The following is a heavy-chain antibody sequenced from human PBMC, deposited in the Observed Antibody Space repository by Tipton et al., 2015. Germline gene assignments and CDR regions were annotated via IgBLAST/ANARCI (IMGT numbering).Heavy chain of an antibody. CDR3: ARRRQRGYFDL. V-gene: IGHV3-9*01. CDR1: GFTFDDYA. J-gene: IGHJ2*01. Sequence: SLRLSCAASGFTFDDYAMHWVRQAPGKGLEWVSGISWNSGSIGYADSVKGRFTISRDNAKISLYLQMNSLRAEDTAVYYCARRRQRGYFDLWGRGTLVTVSS. CDR2: ISWNSGSI.